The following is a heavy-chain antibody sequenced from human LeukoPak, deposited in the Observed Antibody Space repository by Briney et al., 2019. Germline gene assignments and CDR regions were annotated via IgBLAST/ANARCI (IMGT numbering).Heavy chain of an antibody. CDR2: INHSGST. Sequence: SETLSLTCTVYGGSFSGYYWSWIRQPPGKGLEWIGEINHSGSTNYNPSLKSRVTISVDTSKNQFSLKLSSVTAADTAVYYCARGLVDTAMVTHWFDPWGQGTLVTVSS. CDR1: GGSFSGYY. D-gene: IGHD5-18*01. CDR3: ARGLVDTAMVTHWFDP. J-gene: IGHJ5*02. V-gene: IGHV4-34*01.